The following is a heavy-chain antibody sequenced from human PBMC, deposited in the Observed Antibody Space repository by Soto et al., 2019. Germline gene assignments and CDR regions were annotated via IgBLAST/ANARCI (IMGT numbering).Heavy chain of an antibody. CDR1: SGSVFSSNW. CDR3: ASHLVMAGTRGFDH. CDR2: TRNSGGA. V-gene: IGHV4-4*02. D-gene: IGHD6-19*01. Sequence: QVQLQESGPGLVKPSGTLSLTCAVSSGSVFSSNWWSWVRLPPGQGLEWIGETRNSGGANYNPSLKCRVTITVDRSRNHIFLELSSVTAADTAVYYCASHLVMAGTRGFDHWGLGTLVTVSS. J-gene: IGHJ4*02.